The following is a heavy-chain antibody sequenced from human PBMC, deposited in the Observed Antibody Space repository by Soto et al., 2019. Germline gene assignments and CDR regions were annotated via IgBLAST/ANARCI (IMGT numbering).Heavy chain of an antibody. J-gene: IGHJ6*02. D-gene: IGHD4-4*01. CDR3: ARTRLQYDDQSDYYGMDV. V-gene: IGHV2-70*01. CDR2: IDWDDDK. CDR1: GFSLSTSGMC. Sequence: SGPTLVNPTQTLTLTCTFSGFSLSTSGMCVSWIRQPPGKALEWLALIDWDDDKYYSTSLKTRLTISKDTSKNQVVLTMTNMDPVDTATYYCARTRLQYDDQSDYYGMDVWGQGTTVTVS.